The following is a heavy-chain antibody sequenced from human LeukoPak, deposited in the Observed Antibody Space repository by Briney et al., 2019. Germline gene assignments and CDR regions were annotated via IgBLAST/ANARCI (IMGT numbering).Heavy chain of an antibody. V-gene: IGHV1-18*01. Sequence: ASVKVSCKASGYTFTSYGISWVRQAPGQGLEWMGWISAYNGNTNYAQKLQGRVTMTTDTSTSTAYMELRSLRSEDTAVYYCARTSYSSSWYYVASFDYWGQGTLVTVSS. CDR3: ARTSYSSSWYYVASFDY. D-gene: IGHD6-13*01. J-gene: IGHJ4*02. CDR1: GYTFTSYG. CDR2: ISAYNGNT.